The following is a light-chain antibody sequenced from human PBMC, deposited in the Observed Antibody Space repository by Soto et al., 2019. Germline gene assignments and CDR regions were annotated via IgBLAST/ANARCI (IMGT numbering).Light chain of an antibody. CDR1: QSVSSY. CDR2: DAS. Sequence: EIVLTQSPATLSLSPGERATLSCRASQSVSSYLVWYQQKPGQAPRLLIYDASSRATGIPARFSGSGSGTDCTLAISSLEPEDSAVYYCQERGKWRRGVTFGQGTRVEIK. J-gene: IGKJ5*01. CDR3: QERGKWRRGVT. V-gene: IGKV3-11*01.